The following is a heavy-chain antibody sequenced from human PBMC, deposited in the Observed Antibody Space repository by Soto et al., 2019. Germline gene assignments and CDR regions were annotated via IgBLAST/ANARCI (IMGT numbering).Heavy chain of an antibody. D-gene: IGHD3-16*02. CDR2: IYSGGTT. V-gene: IGHV3-66*02. CDR3: ATVRGYRQDFDAFDI. Sequence: PGGSLRLSCAVSEFNVSNNYMSWVRQAPGKGLEWVSVIYSGGTTYYADSVKGRFTISRDNSKNTLYLQMNNLRTEDTAVYYCATVRGYRQDFDAFDIWGQGTMVTVSS. J-gene: IGHJ3*02. CDR1: EFNVSNNY.